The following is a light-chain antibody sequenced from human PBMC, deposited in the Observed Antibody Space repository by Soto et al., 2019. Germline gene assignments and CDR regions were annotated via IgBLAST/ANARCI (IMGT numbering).Light chain of an antibody. CDR3: QQYYSPWT. V-gene: IGKV4-1*01. CDR1: QSVLYSSNNENY. J-gene: IGKJ1*01. Sequence: DIVMTQSPDSLAVSLGERATINCKSSQSVLYSSNNENYLAWYQQKPGQPPKLLIYWASTRESGVPDRFSGSGSGTDFTLTSSSLQAEDVAVFYCQQYYSPWTFGQGTKVEIK. CDR2: WAS.